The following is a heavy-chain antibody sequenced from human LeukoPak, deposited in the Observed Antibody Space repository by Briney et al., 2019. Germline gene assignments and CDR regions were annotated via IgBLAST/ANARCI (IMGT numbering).Heavy chain of an antibody. J-gene: IGHJ4*02. CDR3: ARDSDCSGGSCHFDY. CDR2: ITAYNGNT. V-gene: IGHV1-18*01. Sequence: ASVKVSCKPSGYTFSSYGVTWVRQAPGQGLEWMGWITAYNGNTNYAQKLQGRATTTTDTSTSTAYMELRSLRSDDTAVYYCARDSDCSGGSCHFDYWGQGTLVTVSS. D-gene: IGHD2-15*01. CDR1: GYTFSSYG.